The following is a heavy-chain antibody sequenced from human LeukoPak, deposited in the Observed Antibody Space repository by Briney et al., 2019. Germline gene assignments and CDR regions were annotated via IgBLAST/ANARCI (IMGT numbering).Heavy chain of an antibody. CDR2: ISWNSGSI. V-gene: IGHV3-9*01. CDR3: AKDVIVGATTGGFDY. CDR1: GFTFDDYA. D-gene: IGHD1-26*01. J-gene: IGHJ4*02. Sequence: GGSLRLSCAASGFTFDDYAMHWVRQAPGKGLESVSGISWNSGSIGYADSVKGRFTISRDNAKNSLYLQMNSLRAEDTALYYCAKDVIVGATTGGFDYWGQGTLVTVSS.